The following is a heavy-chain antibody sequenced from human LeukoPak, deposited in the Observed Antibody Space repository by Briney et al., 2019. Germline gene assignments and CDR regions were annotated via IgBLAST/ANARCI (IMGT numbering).Heavy chain of an antibody. V-gene: IGHV3-11*01. J-gene: IGHJ4*02. D-gene: IGHD5-12*01. CDR2: ISSSGSTI. Sequence: GGSLRLSCAASGFTFSDYYMSWIRQAPGKGLEWVSYISSSGSTIYYADSVKGRFTISRDNAKNSLYLQMNSLRAEDTAVYYCARHDGYSGYDSPRFDYWGQGTLVTVSS. CDR3: ARHDGYSGYDSPRFDY. CDR1: GFTFSDYY.